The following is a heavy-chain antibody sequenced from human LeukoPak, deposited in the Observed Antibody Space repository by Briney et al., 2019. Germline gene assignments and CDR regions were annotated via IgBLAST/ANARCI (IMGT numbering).Heavy chain of an antibody. CDR3: ARDPNYGSGSYYSDY. J-gene: IGHJ4*02. D-gene: IGHD3-10*01. Sequence: GGSLRLSCAASGFTFSSYSMNWVRQAPGKGLEWVSSISSSSSYIYYADSVKGRFTISRDNAKNSLYLQMNSLRAEDTAVYYCARDPNYGSGSYYSDYWGQGTLVTVSS. CDR1: GFTFSSYS. V-gene: IGHV3-21*01. CDR2: ISSSSSYI.